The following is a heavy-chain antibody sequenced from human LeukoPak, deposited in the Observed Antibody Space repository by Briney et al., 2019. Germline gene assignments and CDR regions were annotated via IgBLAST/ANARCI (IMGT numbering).Heavy chain of an antibody. CDR1: GGSISSSSYY. D-gene: IGHD7-27*01. V-gene: IGHV4-39*01. CDR3: ARVGPNWGFKENFDF. CDR2: IYYSGST. Sequence: ETLSLTCTVSGGSISSSSYYWGWIRQPPGKGLEWIGSIYYSGSTYYNPSLKSRVTISVDTSKNQFSLKLSSVTAADTAVYYSARVGPNWGFKENFDFWGQGTLVTVSS. J-gene: IGHJ4*02.